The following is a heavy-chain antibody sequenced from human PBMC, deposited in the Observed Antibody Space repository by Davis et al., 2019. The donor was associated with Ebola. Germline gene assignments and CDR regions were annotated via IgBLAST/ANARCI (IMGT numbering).Heavy chain of an antibody. D-gene: IGHD6-19*01. J-gene: IGHJ3*02. CDR3: AGGESGWDASDI. CDR1: GFTFSTYP. V-gene: IGHV3-21*01. Sequence: GESLKISCAASGFTFSTYPMTWVRQAPGKGLEWVSSISISSAFIYYADSVKGRFTVSRDNAKSSLSLQMNSLRAEDTAVYYCAGGESGWDASDIWGRGTMVTVSS. CDR2: ISISSAFI.